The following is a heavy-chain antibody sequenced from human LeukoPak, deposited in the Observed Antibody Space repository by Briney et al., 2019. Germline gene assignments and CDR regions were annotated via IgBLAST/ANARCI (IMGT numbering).Heavy chain of an antibody. Sequence: SETLSLTCTVSGGSISSYYWSWIRQPPGKGLEWIGYIYYSGSINYNPSLKSRVTISVDTSKNQFSLKLSSVTAADTAVYYCARSSIAVREAFDYWGQGTLVTISS. CDR3: ARSSIAVREAFDY. CDR1: GGSISSYY. CDR2: IYYSGSI. D-gene: IGHD6-19*01. J-gene: IGHJ4*02. V-gene: IGHV4-59*01.